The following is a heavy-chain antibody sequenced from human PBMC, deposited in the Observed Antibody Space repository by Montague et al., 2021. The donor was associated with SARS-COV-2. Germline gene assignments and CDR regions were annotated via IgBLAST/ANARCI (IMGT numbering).Heavy chain of an antibody. CDR3: ARHRANAGSFDI. CDR2: VHYTGTT. CDR1: GGSITVSRYD. J-gene: IGHJ3*02. Sequence: SETLSLTCTVSGGSITVSRYDWGWIRQPPGKGLEWIGSVHYTGTTSYNASLKSRLTISVDTSENQFSLKMTSVTASDTAVYYCARHRANAGSFDIWGQGTMVTFSS. V-gene: IGHV4-39*01. D-gene: IGHD1-1*01.